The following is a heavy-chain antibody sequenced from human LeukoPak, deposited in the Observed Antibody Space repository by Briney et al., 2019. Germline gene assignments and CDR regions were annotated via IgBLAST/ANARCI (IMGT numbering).Heavy chain of an antibody. CDR1: DGSISSYY. V-gene: IGHV4-4*07. J-gene: IGHJ4*02. CDR3: ARDSYPRGGSYFDY. CDR2: MYTSGST. Sequence: SETLSLTCTVSDGSISSYYWSWIRQPAGKGLEWIGRMYTSGSTNYNPSLKSRVTMSVDTSKNLFSLKLSSVTAADTAVYYCARDSYPRGGSYFDYWGQGILVTVSS. D-gene: IGHD3-16*01.